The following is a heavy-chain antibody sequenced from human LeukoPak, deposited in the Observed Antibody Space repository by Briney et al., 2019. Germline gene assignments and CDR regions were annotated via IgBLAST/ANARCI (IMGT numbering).Heavy chain of an antibody. V-gene: IGHV4-59*01. CDR2: IYYSGST. CDR3: ARVPADFWSGSPYYYYGMDV. Sequence: SSETLSLTCTVSGGSISSYYWSWIRQPPGKGLEWIGYIYYSGSTNYNPSLKSRVTISVDTSKNQFSLKLSSVTAADTAVYYCARVPADFWSGSPYYYYGMDVWGQGTTVTVSS. D-gene: IGHD3-3*01. CDR1: GGSISSYY. J-gene: IGHJ6*02.